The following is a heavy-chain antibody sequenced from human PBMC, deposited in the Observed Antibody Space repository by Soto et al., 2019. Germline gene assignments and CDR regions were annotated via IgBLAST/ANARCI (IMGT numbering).Heavy chain of an antibody. Sequence: KPGGSLRLSCAASGFTFSSYSMNWVRQAPGKGLEWVSSISSSSSYIYYADSVKGRFTISRDNAKNSLYLQMNSLRAEDTAVYYCAIIIAAAGTGYYYYYGMDVWGQGTTVTVSS. CDR2: ISSSSSYI. CDR1: GFTFSSYS. CDR3: AIIIAAAGTGYYYYYGMDV. J-gene: IGHJ6*02. V-gene: IGHV3-21*01. D-gene: IGHD6-13*01.